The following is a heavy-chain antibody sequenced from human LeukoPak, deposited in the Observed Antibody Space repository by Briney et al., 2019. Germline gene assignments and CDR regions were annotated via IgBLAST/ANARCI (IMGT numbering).Heavy chain of an antibody. J-gene: IGHJ5*02. CDR1: GGSISSSSYY. D-gene: IGHD4-17*01. Sequence: SENLSLTCTVSGGSISSSSYYWGWIRQPPGKGLEWIGSIYYSGSTYYNPSLKSRVTISVDTSKNQFSLKLSSVTAADTAVYYCARVGDGDVAWGQGTLVTVSS. CDR3: ARVGDGDVA. V-gene: IGHV4-39*07. CDR2: IYYSGST.